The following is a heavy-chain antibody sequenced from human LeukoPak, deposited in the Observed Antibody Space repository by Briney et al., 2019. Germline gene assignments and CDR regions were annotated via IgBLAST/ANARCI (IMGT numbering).Heavy chain of an antibody. J-gene: IGHJ4*02. CDR2: IPYDGSNK. CDR3: ARAELGYCSSTSCSLPDY. D-gene: IGHD2-2*01. Sequence: GGSLRLSCAASGFTFSSYAMHWVRQAPGKGLEWVAVIPYDGSNKYYADSVKGRFTISRDNSKNTLYLQMNSLRAEDTAVYYCARAELGYCSSTSCSLPDYWGQGTLVTVSS. V-gene: IGHV3-30-3*01. CDR1: GFTFSSYA.